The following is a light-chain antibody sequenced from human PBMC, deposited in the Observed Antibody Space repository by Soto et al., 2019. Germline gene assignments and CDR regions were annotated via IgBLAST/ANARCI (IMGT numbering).Light chain of an antibody. CDR1: QSVSRNY. CDR2: AAS. V-gene: IGKV3-20*01. CDR3: QQSDDSPWT. Sequence: ENVLTQSPGTLSLSPGERATLSCRASQSVSRNYLAWYQQKPGQAPRLLIYAASSRATGIPDRFSGSGSGTDFTLTISRLEPEDFAVYYCQQSDDSPWTFGQGTKVEIQ. J-gene: IGKJ1*01.